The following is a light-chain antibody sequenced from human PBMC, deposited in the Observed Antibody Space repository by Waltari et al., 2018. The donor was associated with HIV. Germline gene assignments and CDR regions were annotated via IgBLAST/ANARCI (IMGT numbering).Light chain of an antibody. V-gene: IGKV1-12*01. CDR1: QSISMS. Sequence: DIQMTQSPSSVSASIGDRVTITCRASQSISMSLAWYRQKPGKAPQLLIFGASRLESGVPSRFSGNGSETLFTLIISSLQPEDFATYHCQQAKSFPYTFGQGTKVEIK. CDR2: GAS. J-gene: IGKJ2*01. CDR3: QQAKSFPYT.